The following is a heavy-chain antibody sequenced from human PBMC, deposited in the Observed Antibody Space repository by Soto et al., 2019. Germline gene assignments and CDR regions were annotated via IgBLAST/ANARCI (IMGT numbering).Heavy chain of an antibody. Sequence: ASVKVSCKASGYTFTSYGISWVRQAPGQGLEWMGWISAYNGNTNYAQKLQGRVTMTTDTSTSTAYMELRSLRSDDTAVYYCARDVPCSSTSCYIMVSGYYFDYWGQGTLVTVSS. CDR2: ISAYNGNT. D-gene: IGHD2-2*02. CDR3: ARDVPCSSTSCYIMVSGYYFDY. V-gene: IGHV1-18*01. CDR1: GYTFTSYG. J-gene: IGHJ4*02.